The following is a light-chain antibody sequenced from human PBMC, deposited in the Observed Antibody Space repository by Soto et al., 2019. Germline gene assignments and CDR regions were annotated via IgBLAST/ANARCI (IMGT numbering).Light chain of an antibody. V-gene: IGKV3-20*01. CDR3: QQYDSSPRT. Sequence: EIVLTQSPGTPSLSPGERATLSCRASQSVSSSYLAWYQQKPGQAPRLLIYRTSNRATGIPDRFSGSGSGTDFTLTISRLEPEDFAVYWCQQYDSSPRTFGQGTKV. CDR1: QSVSSSY. CDR2: RTS. J-gene: IGKJ1*01.